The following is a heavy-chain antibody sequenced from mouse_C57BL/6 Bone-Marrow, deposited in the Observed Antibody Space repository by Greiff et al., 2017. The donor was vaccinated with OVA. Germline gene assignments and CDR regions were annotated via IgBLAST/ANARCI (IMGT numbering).Heavy chain of an antibody. CDR2: IHPSDSDT. J-gene: IGHJ2*01. CDR1: GYTFTSYW. CDR3: AIDGVWYYGSSYVDY. Sequence: QVHVKQPGAELVKPGASVKVSCKASGYTFTSYWMHWVKQRPGQGLEWIGRIHPSDSDTNYNQKFKGKATLTVDKSSSTAYMQLSSLTSEDSAVYYCAIDGVWYYGSSYVDYWGQGTTLTVSS. D-gene: IGHD1-1*01. V-gene: IGHV1-74*01.